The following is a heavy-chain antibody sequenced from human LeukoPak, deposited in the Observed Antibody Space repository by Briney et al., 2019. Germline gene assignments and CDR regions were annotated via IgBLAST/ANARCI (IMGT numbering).Heavy chain of an antibody. V-gene: IGHV4-59*11. Sequence: SETLSLTCTVSGGSISSHYRSWIRQPPGKGLEWIGYIYNSGSTNYNPALKSRVTISVDTSKNQFSLKLSSVTAADTAVYYCARGRDYYYYMDVWGKGTTVTVSS. CDR2: IYNSGST. CDR1: GGSISSHY. CDR3: ARGRDYYYYMDV. J-gene: IGHJ6*03.